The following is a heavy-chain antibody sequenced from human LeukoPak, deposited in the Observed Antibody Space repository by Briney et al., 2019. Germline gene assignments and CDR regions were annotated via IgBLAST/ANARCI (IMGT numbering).Heavy chain of an antibody. Sequence: GGSLRLSCAASGFTVSSLAMHWVRQAPGKGLEWVSVIYSGGSTYYADSVKGRFTISRDNSKNTLYLQMNSLRAEDTAVYYCARDRGYSGGRYYYYGMDVWGQGTTVNVSS. CDR3: ARDRGYSGGRYYYYGMDV. CDR1: GFTVSSLA. J-gene: IGHJ6*02. V-gene: IGHV3-66*01. D-gene: IGHD5-12*01. CDR2: IYSGGST.